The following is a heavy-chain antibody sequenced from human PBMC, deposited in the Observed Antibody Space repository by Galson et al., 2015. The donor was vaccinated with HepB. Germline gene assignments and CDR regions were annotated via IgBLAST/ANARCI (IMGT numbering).Heavy chain of an antibody. V-gene: IGHV2-5*02. CDR1: GFSLTTSGVG. CDR3: AHQNTSRGFDV. CDR2: IYWDDNK. J-gene: IGHJ3*01. Sequence: PALVKPTQTLTLPCTFSGFSLTTSGVGVAWIRQPPGKALEWLSVIYWDDNKRYSPSLKNRLTITKDTSKSQVVLIMTDMDPADTATYYCAHQNTSRGFDVWGQGAMVTVSS. D-gene: IGHD2-2*02.